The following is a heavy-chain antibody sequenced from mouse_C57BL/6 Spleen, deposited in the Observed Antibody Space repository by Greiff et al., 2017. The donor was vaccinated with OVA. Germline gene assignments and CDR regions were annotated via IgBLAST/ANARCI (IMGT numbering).Heavy chain of an antibody. Sequence: DVMLVESGGGLVTPGGSLKISCAASGFTFSDYGMHWVRQAPEQGLAWVAYISSGSSTIYYADTVKGRFTISRDNAKNTLFLQMTSLRSEDTAMYYCASGVRRAMDYWGQGTSGTVSS. CDR1: GFTFSDYG. J-gene: IGHJ4*01. CDR2: ISSGSSTI. D-gene: IGHD1-1*02. CDR3: ASGVRRAMDY. V-gene: IGHV5-17*01.